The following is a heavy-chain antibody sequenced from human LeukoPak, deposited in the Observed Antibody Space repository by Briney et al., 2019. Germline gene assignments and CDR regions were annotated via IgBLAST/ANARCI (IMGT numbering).Heavy chain of an antibody. CDR1: GGSISSYY. CDR3: AGAAVTPQGFDY. V-gene: IGHV4-59*01. CDR2: IYYSGST. Sequence: PSETLSLTCTVSGGSISSYYWSWIRQPPGKGLEWIGYIYYSGSTNYNPSLESRVTISVDTSKNQFSLKLSSVTAADTAVYYCAGAAVTPQGFDYWGQGTLVTVSS. D-gene: IGHD6-19*01. J-gene: IGHJ4*02.